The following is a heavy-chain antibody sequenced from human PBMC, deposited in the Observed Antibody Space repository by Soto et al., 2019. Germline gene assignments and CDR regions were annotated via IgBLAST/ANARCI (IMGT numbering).Heavy chain of an antibody. Sequence: SETLSLACTVSGGSISSGGYYWSWIRQHPGKGLEWIGYIYYSGSTYYNPSLKSRVTISVDTSKNQFSLKLSSVTAADTAVYYCARVGGSNCSSTSCYAFYYYYYMDVWGKGTTVTVSS. CDR1: GGSISSGGYY. J-gene: IGHJ6*03. V-gene: IGHV4-31*03. CDR2: IYYSGST. D-gene: IGHD2-2*01. CDR3: ARVGGSNCSSTSCYAFYYYYYMDV.